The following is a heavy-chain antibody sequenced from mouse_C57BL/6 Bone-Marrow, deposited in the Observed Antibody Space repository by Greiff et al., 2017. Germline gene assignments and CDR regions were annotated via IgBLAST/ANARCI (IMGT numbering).Heavy chain of an antibody. CDR2: IDPENGDT. J-gene: IGHJ2*01. V-gene: IGHV14-4*01. Sequence: EVQLQQSGAELVRPGASVKLSCTASGFNIKDDYMHWVKQRPEQGLEWIGWIDPENGDTEYASKFQGKAPITADTSSNTAYLQLSSLTSEDTAVYYCTTGLYYGSSYVGYWGQGTTLTVSS. D-gene: IGHD1-1*01. CDR1: GFNIKDDY. CDR3: TTGLYYGSSYVGY.